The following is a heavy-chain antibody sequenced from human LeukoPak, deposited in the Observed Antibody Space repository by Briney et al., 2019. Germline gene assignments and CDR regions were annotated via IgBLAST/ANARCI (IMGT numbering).Heavy chain of an antibody. CDR1: GYTFTGYY. J-gene: IGHJ3*02. V-gene: IGHV1-2*02. CDR2: INPNSGGT. CDR3: ARGRYYDSSGYYYADAFDI. Sequence: ASVKVSCTASGYTFTGYYMHWERQAPGQGLEWMGWINPNSGGTNYAQKFQGRVTMTRDTSISTAYMELSRLRSDDTAVYYCARGRYYDSSGYYYADAFDIWGQGTMVTVSS. D-gene: IGHD3-22*01.